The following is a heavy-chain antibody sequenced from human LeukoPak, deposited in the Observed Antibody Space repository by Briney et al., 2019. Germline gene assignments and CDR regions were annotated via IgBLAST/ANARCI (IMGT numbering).Heavy chain of an antibody. D-gene: IGHD4-23*01. Sequence: GGSLRLSCAASGFTVSSNYMSCVRQAPGKGVEWVSVIYNNGNTYYADSVKGRFTISRDNSKNTLYLPMNSLQAEDTAVYYCAREVTGGNPFEYWGQGALGTVSS. V-gene: IGHV3-53*01. J-gene: IGHJ4*02. CDR3: AREVTGGNPFEY. CDR2: IYNNGNT. CDR1: GFTVSSNY.